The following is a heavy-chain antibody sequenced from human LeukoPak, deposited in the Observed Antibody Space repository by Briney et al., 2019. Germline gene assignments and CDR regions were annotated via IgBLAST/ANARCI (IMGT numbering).Heavy chain of an antibody. CDR1: GFTFSDYY. D-gene: IGHD5/OR15-5a*01. J-gene: IGHJ4*02. V-gene: IGHV3-11*04. CDR3: ARDQGSIVSY. CDR2: ISTSDSTI. Sequence: PGGSLRLSCAASGFTFSDYYMSWIRQAPGKGLEWVSYISTSDSTIFYADSVKGRFTISRDNAKNSLYLLMNSLRAEDTAVYYCARDQGSIVSYWGQGTLVTVSS.